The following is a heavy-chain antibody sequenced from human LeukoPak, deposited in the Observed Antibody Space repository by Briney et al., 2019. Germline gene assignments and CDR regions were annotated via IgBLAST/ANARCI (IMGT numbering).Heavy chain of an antibody. J-gene: IGHJ4*02. V-gene: IGHV3-21*01. CDR1: GFTFSSYG. Sequence: GGSLRLSCAASGFTFSSYGMHWVRQAPGKGLEWVSSISTSSSYIYYADSVKGRFTISRDNAKNSLYLQMNSLRAEDTAVYYCARESNWNYVDFDYWGQGTLVTVSS. CDR3: ARESNWNYVDFDY. D-gene: IGHD1-7*01. CDR2: ISTSSSYI.